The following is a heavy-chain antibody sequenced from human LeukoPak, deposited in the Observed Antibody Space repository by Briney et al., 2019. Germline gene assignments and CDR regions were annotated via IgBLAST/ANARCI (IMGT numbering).Heavy chain of an antibody. Sequence: GGSLRLSCAASGFTFDDYAIHWVRQAPGKGLEWVSLISGDGGSTYYADSVKGRFTISRDNSKNSLYLQMTSLRTEDNALYYCAKVGDISGYFDYWGQGTLVTVSS. V-gene: IGHV3-43*02. CDR3: AKVGDISGYFDY. CDR2: ISGDGGST. J-gene: IGHJ4*02. D-gene: IGHD3-16*01. CDR1: GFTFDDYA.